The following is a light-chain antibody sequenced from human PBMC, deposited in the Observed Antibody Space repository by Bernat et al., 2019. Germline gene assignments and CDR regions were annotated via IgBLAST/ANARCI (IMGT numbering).Light chain of an antibody. CDR1: QVIGTY. CDR2: GAS. Sequence: DIQLTQSPPFLSASVGDRVTITCRASQVIGTYLAWYQQKPVKAPNLLIYGASPLQTGVPSRFSGSGSGTEFTLTISSLRPEDFATYHCQQLNSYPITFGQGTRLEIK. J-gene: IGKJ5*01. V-gene: IGKV1-9*01. CDR3: QQLNSYPIT.